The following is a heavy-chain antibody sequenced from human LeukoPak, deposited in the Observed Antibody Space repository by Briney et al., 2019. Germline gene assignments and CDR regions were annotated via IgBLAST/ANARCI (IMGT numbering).Heavy chain of an antibody. Sequence: QSGGSLRLSCAASGFTFSSYAMSWVRQAPGKGLEWVSTISGSGGSTYYADSVKGRFTISRDNSKNTLYLQMNSLRAEDTAVYYCAKDGPSGYDWCDYWGQGTLVTVSS. D-gene: IGHD5-12*01. CDR3: AKDGPSGYDWCDY. V-gene: IGHV3-23*01. CDR2: ISGSGGST. J-gene: IGHJ4*02. CDR1: GFTFSSYA.